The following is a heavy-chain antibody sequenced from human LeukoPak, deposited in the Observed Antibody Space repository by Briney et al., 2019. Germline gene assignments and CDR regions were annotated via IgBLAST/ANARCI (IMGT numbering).Heavy chain of an antibody. V-gene: IGHV3-15*01. CDR2: IKSKTDGGTT. D-gene: IGHD1-1*01. CDR3: TTDLGYLDDDAFDI. J-gene: IGHJ3*02. Sequence: KTGGSLRLSCAASGFTFSNAWMSWVRQAPGKGLEWVGRIKSKTDGGTTDYAAPVKGRFTISRDDSKNTLYLQMNSLKTEDTAVYYCTTDLGYLDDDAFDIWGQGTMVTVSS. CDR1: GFTFSNAW.